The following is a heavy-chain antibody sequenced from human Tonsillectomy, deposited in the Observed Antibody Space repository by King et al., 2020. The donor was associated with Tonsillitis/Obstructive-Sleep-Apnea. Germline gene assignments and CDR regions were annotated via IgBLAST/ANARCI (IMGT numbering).Heavy chain of an antibody. J-gene: IGHJ6*02. CDR3: ASDTYSSGWSVTGYYYGMDV. CDR1: GYTFTYYG. CDR2: ISAYNGDT. D-gene: IGHD6-13*01. V-gene: IGHV1-18*01. Sequence: QLVQSGAEVKKPGASVRVSCKASGYTFTYYGISWVRQAPGQGLEWMGWISAYNGDTNYAQTLQGRVNVTTDTSTGTAYMDLRSLRSDDTAVYYCASDTYSSGWSVTGYYYGMDVWGQGTTVTVSS.